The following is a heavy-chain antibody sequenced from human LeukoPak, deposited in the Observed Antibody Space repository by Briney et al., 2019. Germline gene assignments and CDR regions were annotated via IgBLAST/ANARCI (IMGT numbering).Heavy chain of an antibody. V-gene: IGHV4-59*08. CDR3: ARHEPSIAAAGTECDAFDI. CDR2: IYYGGST. J-gene: IGHJ3*02. Sequence: SETLSLTCTVSGGSISSYDWSWIRQPPGKGLEWVGYIYYGGSTNYNPSLKSRVTISVDTSKNQFSLKLSSVTAADTAVYYCARHEPSIAAAGTECDAFDIWGQGTMVTVSS. CDR1: GGSISSYD. D-gene: IGHD6-13*01.